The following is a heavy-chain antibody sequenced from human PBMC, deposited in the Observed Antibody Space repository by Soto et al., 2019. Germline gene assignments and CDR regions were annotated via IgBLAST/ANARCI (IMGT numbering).Heavy chain of an antibody. V-gene: IGHV4-34*09. J-gene: IGHJ5*02. CDR2: INHSGST. CDR1: GGSFSGYY. CDR3: ARQPLIVADNNWFDP. Sequence: SETLSLTCAVYGGSFSGYYWSWIRQPPGKGLEWIGEINHSGSTNYNPSLKSRVTISVDTSKNQFSLKLSSVTAADTAVYYCARQPLIVADNNWFDPWGQGTLVTVSS. D-gene: IGHD3-22*01.